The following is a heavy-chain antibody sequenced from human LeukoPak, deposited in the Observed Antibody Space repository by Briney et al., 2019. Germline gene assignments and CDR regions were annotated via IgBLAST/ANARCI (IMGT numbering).Heavy chain of an antibody. V-gene: IGHV1-69*13. CDR3: VSSSTSWDRFDP. CDR1: GGTFSSYA. Sequence: SVKVSCKASGGTFSSYAISWVRQAPGQGLEWMGGIIPIFGTANYAQKFQGRVTITADESTSTAYMELSSLRSEDTAVYYCVSSSTSWDRFDPWGQGTLVTVSS. J-gene: IGHJ5*02. CDR2: IIPIFGTA. D-gene: IGHD2-2*01.